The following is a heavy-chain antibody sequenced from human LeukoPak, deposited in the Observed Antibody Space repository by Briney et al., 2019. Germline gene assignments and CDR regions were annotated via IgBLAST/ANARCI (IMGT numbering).Heavy chain of an antibody. V-gene: IGHV4-30-2*01. CDR1: GGSISSGGYS. D-gene: IGHD2-2*01. CDR2: IYHSGST. J-gene: IGHJ4*02. CDR3: ARVAIVVVPAARMRHYYFDY. Sequence: PSQTLSLTCAVSGGSISSGGYSWSWIRQPPGKGLEWIGYIYHSGSTCYNPSLKSRVTISVDRSKNQFSLKLSSVTAADTAVYYCARVAIVVVPAARMRHYYFDYWGQGTLVTVSS.